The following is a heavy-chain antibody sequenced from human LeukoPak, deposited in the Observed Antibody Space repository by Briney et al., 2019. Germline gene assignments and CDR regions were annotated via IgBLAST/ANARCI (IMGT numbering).Heavy chain of an antibody. Sequence: SETLSLTCTVSGGSISSGSYYWSWIRQPAGKGLEWIGRIYTSGSTNYNPSLKSRVTISVDTSKNQFSLKLSSVTAADTAVYYCARAVYRRGYGDSGLVWGQGTLVTVSS. CDR2: IYTSGST. CDR1: GGSISSGSYY. J-gene: IGHJ4*02. CDR3: ARAVYRRGYGDSGLV. D-gene: IGHD5-18*01. V-gene: IGHV4-61*02.